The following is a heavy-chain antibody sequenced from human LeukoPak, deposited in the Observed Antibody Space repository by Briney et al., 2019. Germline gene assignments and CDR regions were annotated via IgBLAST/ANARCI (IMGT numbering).Heavy chain of an antibody. V-gene: IGHV3-21*01. CDR1: GFIFSTYG. Sequence: PGKSLRLSCAASGFIFSTYGMNWVRQAPGKGLEWVSSISSGSDYTYYADSVKGRFTISRDNAKNSLYLQMNSLRAEDTAVYYCATRYCTSTSCYAFDYWGQGTLVTVSS. CDR2: ISSGSDYT. CDR3: ATRYCTSTSCYAFDY. J-gene: IGHJ4*02. D-gene: IGHD2-2*01.